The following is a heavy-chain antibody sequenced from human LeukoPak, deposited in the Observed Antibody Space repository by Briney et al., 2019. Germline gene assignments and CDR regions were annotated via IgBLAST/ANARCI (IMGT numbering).Heavy chain of an antibody. D-gene: IGHD3-22*01. CDR1: GGSFSGYY. J-gene: IGHJ4*02. CDR2: INHSGST. Sequence: SETPSLTCAVYGGSFSGYYWSWIRQPPGKGLEWIGEINHSGSTNYNPSLKSQVTISVDTSKNQFSLKLSSVTAADTAVYYCARGHYYDSSGYFDYWGQGTLVTVSS. CDR3: ARGHYYDSSGYFDY. V-gene: IGHV4-34*01.